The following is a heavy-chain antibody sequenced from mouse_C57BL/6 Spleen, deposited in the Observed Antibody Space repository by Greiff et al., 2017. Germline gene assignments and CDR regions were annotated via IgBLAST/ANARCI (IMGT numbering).Heavy chain of an antibody. J-gene: IGHJ3*01. CDR3: ARPIVEAPFAY. Sequence: EVQGVESGGGLVKPGGSLKLSCAASGFTFSDYGMHWVRQAPEKGLEWVAYLSSGSSTIYYADTVKGRFTISRDHAKNTLCLQMTSLRSEDTAMYYCARPIVEAPFAYWGQGTLVTVSA. CDR2: LSSGSSTI. CDR1: GFTFSDYG. D-gene: IGHD2-5*01. V-gene: IGHV5-17*01.